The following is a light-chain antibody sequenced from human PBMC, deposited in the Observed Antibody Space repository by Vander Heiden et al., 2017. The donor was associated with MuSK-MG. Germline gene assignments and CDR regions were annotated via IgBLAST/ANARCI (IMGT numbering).Light chain of an antibody. CDR3: QVWDDSDEYPI. CDR2: DDS. Sequence: YVLTQPPSVSVAPGQTATITCGGDNIETKSVHWYQQKPGQAPVLVVHDDSVRHSGIPERFSGSNSGNTATMTISTVELGDEADLFCQVWDDSDEYPIFGGGTKLTVL. J-gene: IGLJ2*01. CDR1: NIETKS. V-gene: IGLV3-21*02.